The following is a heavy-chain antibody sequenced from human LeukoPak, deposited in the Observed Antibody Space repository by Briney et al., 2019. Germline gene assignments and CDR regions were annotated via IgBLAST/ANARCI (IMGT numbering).Heavy chain of an antibody. D-gene: IGHD4-17*01. CDR3: ARGHTAVTRHFDF. Sequence: GGSLRLSCEASGFTFTTYSMTWVRQASGKGLEWVSIISSGSSAIFSADALKGRFTISRDDAKNLLYLDMNSLRAEDTAVYYCARGHTAVTRHFDFWGQGTLVTVSS. CDR1: GFTFTTYS. J-gene: IGHJ4*02. CDR2: ISSGSSAI. V-gene: IGHV3-21*01.